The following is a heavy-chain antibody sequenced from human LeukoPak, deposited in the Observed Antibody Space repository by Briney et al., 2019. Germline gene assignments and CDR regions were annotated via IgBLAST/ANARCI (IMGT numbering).Heavy chain of an antibody. CDR1: GGSFRICGYY. Sequence: SETLSLTFTVSGGSFRICGYYGTSIRQPPGKGLEWIGYIYYSGSTNYNPSLKSRVTISVDTSKNQFSLKLSSVTAAGTAAYYCAIDDYTSGRSHYRGQGTLVTVSS. J-gene: IGHJ4*02. V-gene: IGHV4-61*08. CDR2: IYYSGST. D-gene: IGHD4/OR15-4a*01. CDR3: AIDDYTSGRSHY.